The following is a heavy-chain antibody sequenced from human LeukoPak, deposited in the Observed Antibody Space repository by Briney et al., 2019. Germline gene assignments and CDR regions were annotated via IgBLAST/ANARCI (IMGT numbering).Heavy chain of an antibody. Sequence: SGGSLRLSCAAPGFTFSSYAMSWVRQAPGKGLEWVSAISGSGGSTYYADSVKGRFTISRDNSKNTLYLQMNSLRAEDTAVYYCAKGVAAAASAEYFQHWGQGTLVTVSS. J-gene: IGHJ1*01. V-gene: IGHV3-23*01. D-gene: IGHD6-13*01. CDR3: AKGVAAAASAEYFQH. CDR1: GFTFSSYA. CDR2: ISGSGGST.